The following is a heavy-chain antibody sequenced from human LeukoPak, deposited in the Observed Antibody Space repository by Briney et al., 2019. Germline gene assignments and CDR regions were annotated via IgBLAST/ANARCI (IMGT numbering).Heavy chain of an antibody. CDR1: GFTFSDYY. CDR3: ARETRLPHNDILINRRAFDI. Sequence: GGSLRLSCAASGFTFSDYYMSWIRQAPGKGLEWVSYISSSGSTIYYADSVKGRFTIPRDNSKSTLFLQMNSLTIEDTAVYYCARETRLPHNDILINRRAFDIWGQGTILTVSS. CDR2: ISSSGSTI. J-gene: IGHJ3*02. V-gene: IGHV3-11*04. D-gene: IGHD3-9*01.